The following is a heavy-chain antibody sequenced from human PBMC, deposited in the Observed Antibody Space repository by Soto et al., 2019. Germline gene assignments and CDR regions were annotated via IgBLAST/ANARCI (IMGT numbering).Heavy chain of an antibody. CDR2: ISGSGGST. CDR1: GFTFSSYA. Sequence: GGSLRLSCAASGFTFSSYAMSWVRQAPGKGLEWVSAISGSGGSTYYADSVKGRFTISRDNSKNTLYLQMNSLRAEDTAVYYCAKIWSPSPSAVYYYYMDVSGNGTTLTVSS. D-gene: IGHD6-13*01. CDR3: AKIWSPSPSAVYYYYMDV. V-gene: IGHV3-23*01. J-gene: IGHJ6*03.